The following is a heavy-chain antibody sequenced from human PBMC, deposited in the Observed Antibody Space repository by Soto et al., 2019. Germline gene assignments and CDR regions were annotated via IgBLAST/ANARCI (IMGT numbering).Heavy chain of an antibody. CDR1: GYTLTELS. J-gene: IGHJ4*02. CDR3: ATGDLFDSSGYYSRRFDY. Sequence: ASVKVSCKVSGYTLTELSMHWVRQAPGKGLEWMGGFDPEDGETIYAQKFQGRVTMTEDTSTDTAYMELSSLRSEDTAAYYCATGDLFDSSGYYSRRFDYWGQGTLVTVSS. CDR2: FDPEDGET. V-gene: IGHV1-24*01. D-gene: IGHD3-22*01.